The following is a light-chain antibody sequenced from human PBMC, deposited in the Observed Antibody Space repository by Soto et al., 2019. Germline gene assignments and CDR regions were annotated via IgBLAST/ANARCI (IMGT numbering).Light chain of an antibody. V-gene: IGLV2-14*03. CDR1: TSDVGAYDY. CDR2: GVS. CDR3: NSYTTSTTYV. J-gene: IGLJ1*01. Sequence: QSVLIQPASVSGSPGQSITISCTGTTSDVGAYDYVSWYQQHPGKAPKLIIFGVSNRPSGVSTRFSGSKSGNTASLTISGLQPEDEADYYCNSYTTSTTYVFGTGTKVTVL.